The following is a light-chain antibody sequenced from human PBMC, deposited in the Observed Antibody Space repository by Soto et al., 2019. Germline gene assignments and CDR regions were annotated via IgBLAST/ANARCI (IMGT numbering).Light chain of an antibody. CDR1: QSISSN. CDR2: GAS. J-gene: IGKJ1*01. Sequence: EIVMTQSPATLSVSPGERATLSCRASQSISSNLAWYQQKPGQAPRLLIYGASTRATGIPARFSGSGSGTEFTLTISTLQSEDFAVYYCQHYNNWLPWTFGQGTKVEIQ. V-gene: IGKV3-15*01. CDR3: QHYNNWLPWT.